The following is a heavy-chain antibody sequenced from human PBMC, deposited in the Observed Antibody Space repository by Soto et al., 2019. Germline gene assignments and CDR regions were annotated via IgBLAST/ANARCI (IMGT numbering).Heavy chain of an antibody. CDR2: ISLYSDGT. D-gene: IGHD2-2*01. J-gene: IGHJ5*02. Sequence: ASLKVSCKTSGYTFSNYGITWVRQAPGQPLEWLGWISLYSDGTNYAQKFQGRVSMTTDTSTTTAYMELRSLRSDDTAVYYCARVVPGAEAWSGPWGQGTLVTVSS. CDR3: ARVVPGAEAWSGP. V-gene: IGHV1-18*01. CDR1: GYTFSNYG.